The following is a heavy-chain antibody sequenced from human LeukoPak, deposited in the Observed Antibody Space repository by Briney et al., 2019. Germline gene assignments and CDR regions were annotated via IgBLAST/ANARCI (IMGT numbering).Heavy chain of an antibody. Sequence: PSETLSLTCTVSGGSISSYYWSWIRQPAGKGLEWIGRIYATGSTYYNPSLKSRVTISVDTSKNQFSLKLSSVTAADTAVYYCARLVEFAAAGTYYWGQGTLVTVSS. J-gene: IGHJ4*02. CDR3: ARLVEFAAAGTYY. CDR2: IYATGST. D-gene: IGHD6-13*01. V-gene: IGHV4-4*07. CDR1: GGSISSYY.